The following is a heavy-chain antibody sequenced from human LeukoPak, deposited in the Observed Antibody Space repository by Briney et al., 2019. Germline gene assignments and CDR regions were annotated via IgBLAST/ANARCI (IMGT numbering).Heavy chain of an antibody. D-gene: IGHD6-13*01. CDR2: ISGSGGST. CDR1: GFTFSSYA. J-gene: IGHJ4*02. Sequence: GGSLRLSCAASGFTFSSYAMSWVRQAPGKGLEWVSAISGSGGSTYYADSVKGRFTISRDNSKNTLYLQMNSLRAEDTAVYYRAKPALYSSSWYYFDYWGQGTLVTVSS. V-gene: IGHV3-23*01. CDR3: AKPALYSSSWYYFDY.